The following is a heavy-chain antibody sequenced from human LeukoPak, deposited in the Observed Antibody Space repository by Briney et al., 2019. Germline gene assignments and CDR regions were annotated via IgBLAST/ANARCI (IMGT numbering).Heavy chain of an antibody. D-gene: IGHD3-3*01. J-gene: IGHJ4*02. CDR1: GFTFSSYW. CDR2: IYYSGST. CDR3: ARVRSGGLDY. Sequence: GSLRLSCAASGFTFSSYWMSWVRQPPGKGLEWIGSIYYSGSTYYNPSLKSRVTISVDTSKNQFSLKLSSVTAADTAVYYCARVRSGGLDYWGQGTLVTVSS. V-gene: IGHV4-39*07.